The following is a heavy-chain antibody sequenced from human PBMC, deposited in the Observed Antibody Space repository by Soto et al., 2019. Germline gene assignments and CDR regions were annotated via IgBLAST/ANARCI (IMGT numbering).Heavy chain of an antibody. CDR2: IYYSGST. Sequence: SETLSLTCSVSCGSISSGSYYWSWIRQDPGKGLEWIGYIYYSGSTYYNPSLKSRFSISADTSKNHFSLKLSSVTAADTAVYYCVRGSNSYQFDYWGQGTLVTVSS. D-gene: IGHD6-6*01. J-gene: IGHJ4*02. CDR3: VRGSNSYQFDY. CDR1: CGSISSGSYY. V-gene: IGHV4-31*03.